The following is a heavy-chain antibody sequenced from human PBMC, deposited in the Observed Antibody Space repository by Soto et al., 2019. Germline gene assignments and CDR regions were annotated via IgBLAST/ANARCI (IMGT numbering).Heavy chain of an antibody. CDR1: GFTFSSYS. Sequence: EVQLVESGGGLVQPGGSLRLSCAASGFTFSSYSMNWVRQAPGKGLEWVSYISSSSSTIYYADSVKGRFTISRDNAKNSLYLQMNSLRDEDTAVYYCASRVRVTTWGDDYWGQGTLVTVSS. CDR3: ASRVRVTTWGDDY. CDR2: ISSSSSTI. J-gene: IGHJ4*02. D-gene: IGHD4-17*01. V-gene: IGHV3-48*02.